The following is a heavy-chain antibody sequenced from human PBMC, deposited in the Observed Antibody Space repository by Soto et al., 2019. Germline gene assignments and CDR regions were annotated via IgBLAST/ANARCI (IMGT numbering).Heavy chain of an antibody. D-gene: IGHD3-10*01. V-gene: IGHV1-69*02. Sequence: QVQLVQSGAEVKKPGSSVKVSCKASGDTFNFYSINWVRQAPGLGLEWVGRFNPILSMSNSAQKFQGRVTLTADTSASTAYMVLRSLGSDDTAMYYCATSYGSGSRAFDYWGQGALVTVSS. CDR1: GDTFNFYS. J-gene: IGHJ4*02. CDR3: ATSYGSGSRAFDY. CDR2: FNPILSMS.